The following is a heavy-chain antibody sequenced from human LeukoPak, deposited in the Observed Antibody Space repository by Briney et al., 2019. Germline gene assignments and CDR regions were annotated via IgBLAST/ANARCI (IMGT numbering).Heavy chain of an antibody. CDR2: IYPGDSDT. CDR1: GCTFTSYW. Sequence: GESLKISCKGSGCTFTSYWIGWVRQMTGKGLEWMGIIYPGDSDTRYSPSFEGQVTISADKSISTAYLQWSSLKASDTAMNYCARRRDGYNFPYWGQGTLVTVSS. J-gene: IGHJ4*02. CDR3: ARRRDGYNFPY. V-gene: IGHV5-51*01. D-gene: IGHD5-12*01.